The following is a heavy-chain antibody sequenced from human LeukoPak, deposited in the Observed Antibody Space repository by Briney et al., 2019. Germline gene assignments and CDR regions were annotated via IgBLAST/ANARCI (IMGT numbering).Heavy chain of an antibody. CDR3: AKIGYCSGGSCYGLHWFDP. J-gene: IGHJ5*02. Sequence: GGSLRLSCAASGFTFSSYDMSWVRQAPGKGLEWVSGISGSGGSTYYADSVKGRFTISRDNSKNTLYLQVNSLRAEDTAVYYCAKIGYCSGGSCYGLHWFDPWGQGTLVTVSS. D-gene: IGHD2-15*01. CDR2: ISGSGGST. CDR1: GFTFSSYD. V-gene: IGHV3-23*01.